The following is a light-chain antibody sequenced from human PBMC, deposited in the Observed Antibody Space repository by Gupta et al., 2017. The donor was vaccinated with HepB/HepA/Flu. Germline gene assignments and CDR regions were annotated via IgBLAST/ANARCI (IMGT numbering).Light chain of an antibody. CDR1: SSDVGAYNS. CDR2: DVS. J-gene: IGLJ2*01. Sequence: QSALTQPASVSGSPGQALTIPSPGTSSDVGAYNSVSWYQQFPGKAPKLLIYDVSSRPSGVSNRFSGSKSGNAASLTISGLQAEDEADYFCSSFSSTTTLVLFGGGTKLTVL. CDR3: SSFSSTTTLVL. V-gene: IGLV2-14*03.